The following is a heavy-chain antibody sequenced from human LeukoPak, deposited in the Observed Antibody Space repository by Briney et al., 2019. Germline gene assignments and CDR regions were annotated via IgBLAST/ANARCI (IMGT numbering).Heavy chain of an antibody. CDR1: GYTFTGYY. CDR2: FNPNNGGT. CDR3: AREEGGYFDY. J-gene: IGHJ4*02. D-gene: IGHD3-16*01. Sequence: ASVKVSCKASGYTFTGYYMHWVRQAPGQGLEWMGWFNPNNGGTDYAQKFQGRVTLTRDTSISTVYMELSSLRSDDTAVYYCAREEGGYFDYWGQGTLVTVSS. V-gene: IGHV1-2*02.